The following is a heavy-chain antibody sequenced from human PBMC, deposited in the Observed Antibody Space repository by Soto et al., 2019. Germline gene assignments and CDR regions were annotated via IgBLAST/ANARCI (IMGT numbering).Heavy chain of an antibody. D-gene: IGHD3-10*01. Sequence: GGSLRLSCAASGFSFEIYWMGWVRQAPGKGLEWVSVIYSGGSTYYADSVKGRFTISRDNSKNTLYLQMNSLRAEDTAVYYCAREFGYYYYYMDVWGKGTTVTVSS. CDR3: AREFGYYYYYMDV. J-gene: IGHJ6*03. V-gene: IGHV3-66*01. CDR2: IYSGGST. CDR1: GFSFEIYW.